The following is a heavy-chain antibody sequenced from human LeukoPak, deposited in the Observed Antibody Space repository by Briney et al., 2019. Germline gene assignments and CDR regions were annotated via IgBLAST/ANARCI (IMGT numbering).Heavy chain of an antibody. D-gene: IGHD6-13*01. J-gene: IGHJ4*02. CDR2: IYISGST. Sequence: SETLSLTCTVSGGSISNYYWSWIRQPAGKGLEWIGHIYISGSTNYNPSLKNRVTMSVDTSKNQFSLKLSSVTAADTAVYYCARAWSSTGDFDYWGQGTLVTVSS. CDR3: ARAWSSTGDFDY. V-gene: IGHV4-4*07. CDR1: GGSISNYY.